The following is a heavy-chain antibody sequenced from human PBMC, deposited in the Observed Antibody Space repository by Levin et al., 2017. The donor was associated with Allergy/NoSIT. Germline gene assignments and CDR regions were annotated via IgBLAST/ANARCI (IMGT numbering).Heavy chain of an antibody. CDR2: ISYDGSNK. J-gene: IGHJ4*02. Sequence: LSLTCAASGFTFSSYAMHWVRQAPGKGLEWVAVISYDGSNKYYADSVKGRFTISRDNSKNTLYLQMNSLRAEDTAVYYCAREDLPYYFDYWGQGTLVTVSS. CDR3: AREDLPYYFDY. CDR1: GFTFSSYA. V-gene: IGHV3-30*04.